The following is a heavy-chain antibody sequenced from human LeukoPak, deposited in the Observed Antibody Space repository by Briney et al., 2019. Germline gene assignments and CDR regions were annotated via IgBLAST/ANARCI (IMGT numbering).Heavy chain of an antibody. Sequence: SETLSLTCTVSGGSISSSSYYWGWIRQPPGKGLEWIGLIYSSGSTSYNPSLKSRVTMSVDTSKKQFSLRLSSVTAADTAVYYCARTPIYYFDNSGYYNWGQGTLVTVSS. CDR2: IYSSGST. J-gene: IGHJ4*02. V-gene: IGHV4-39*07. CDR3: ARTPIYYFDNSGYYN. CDR1: GGSISSSSYY. D-gene: IGHD3-22*01.